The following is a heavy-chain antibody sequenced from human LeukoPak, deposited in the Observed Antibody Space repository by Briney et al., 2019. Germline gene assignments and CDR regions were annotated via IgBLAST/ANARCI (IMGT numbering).Heavy chain of an antibody. CDR3: AHRREVAAAGDFDY. J-gene: IGHJ4*02. CDR2: IYWDDDK. Sequence: NASGPTLVKPTQTLTLTCTFSGFSLSTSGVGVGWIRQPPGKALEWLSLIYWDDDKRYSPSLKSRLTITKDTSKNQVVLTMTNMDPVDTATYYCAHRREVAAAGDFDYWGQGTLVTVSS. V-gene: IGHV2-5*02. CDR1: GFSLSTSGVG. D-gene: IGHD6-13*01.